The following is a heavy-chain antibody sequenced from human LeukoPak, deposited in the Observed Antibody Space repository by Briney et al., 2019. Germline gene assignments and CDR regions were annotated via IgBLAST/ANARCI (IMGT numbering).Heavy chain of an antibody. D-gene: IGHD3-3*01. V-gene: IGHV3-23*01. Sequence: GGTLRLSCAASGFTFSSYGMSWVRQAPGKGLEWVSAISGSGSTTYYADSVKGRFTISRDNSKDTLSLQMNSLRAEDTAVYYCARASVFGVVITTPFDYWGQGTLVTVSS. CDR3: ARASVFGVVITTPFDY. CDR2: ISGSGSTT. CDR1: GFTFSSYG. J-gene: IGHJ4*02.